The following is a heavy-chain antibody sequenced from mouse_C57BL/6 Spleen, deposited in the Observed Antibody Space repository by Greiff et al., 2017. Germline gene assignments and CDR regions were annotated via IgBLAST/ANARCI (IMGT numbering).Heavy chain of an antibody. J-gene: IGHJ4*01. V-gene: IGHV1-55*01. CDR1: GYTFTSYW. D-gene: IGHD2-3*01. CDR3: ARWSSYESNYYAMDD. CDR2: IYPGSGST. Sequence: VQLQQPGAELVKPGASVKMSCKASGYTFTSYWITWVKQRPGQGLEWIGDIYPGSGSTNYNEKFKSKATLSVDTSSSTAYMQLSSLTSEDSAFYYCARWSSYESNYYAMDDWGQGTTVTVSS.